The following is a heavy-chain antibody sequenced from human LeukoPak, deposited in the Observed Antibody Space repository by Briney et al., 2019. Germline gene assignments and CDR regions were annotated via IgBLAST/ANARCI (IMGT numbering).Heavy chain of an antibody. D-gene: IGHD5-12*01. CDR1: GFTFDSYA. V-gene: IGHV3-23*01. Sequence: GGSLRLSCAASGFTFDSYAMNWARQAPGKGPEWVSSIDGRAGSTYYADSVKGRFSISRDNSKNTLSLQMNSLRVEDTAIYYCAKDRSGYASYGMDVWGQGTTVTVSS. CDR3: AKDRSGYASYGMDV. CDR2: IDGRAGST. J-gene: IGHJ6*02.